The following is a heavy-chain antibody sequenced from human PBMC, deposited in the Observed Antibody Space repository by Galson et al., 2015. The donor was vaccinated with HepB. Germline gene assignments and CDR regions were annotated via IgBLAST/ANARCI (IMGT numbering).Heavy chain of an antibody. Sequence: SVKVSCKASGHTFSNYAVHWLRQAPGQRLEWMGWVHAGNGNTQFLEKLRGRVTITRATSASVFYMELSSLTSEDTAVYYCSRGNEYSDYWGQGTLVTVSS. CDR3: SRGNEYSDY. CDR1: GHTFSNYA. J-gene: IGHJ4*02. V-gene: IGHV1-3*01. CDR2: VHAGNGNT.